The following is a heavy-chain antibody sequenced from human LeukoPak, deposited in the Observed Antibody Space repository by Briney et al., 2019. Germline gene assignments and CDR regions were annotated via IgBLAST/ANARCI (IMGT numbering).Heavy chain of an antibody. CDR3: ARVPHSTSSGRYFDY. J-gene: IGHJ4*02. D-gene: IGHD3-22*01. CDR1: GFTFSAYA. Sequence: GGSLRLSCAASGFTFSAYAMHWVRRAPGKGLEWVAVISYDGSNKYSADSVKGRITISRDNSKNTLYLQMNSLRAEDTAVYYCARVPHSTSSGRYFDYWGQGTLVTVSS. V-gene: IGHV3-30*01. CDR2: ISYDGSNK.